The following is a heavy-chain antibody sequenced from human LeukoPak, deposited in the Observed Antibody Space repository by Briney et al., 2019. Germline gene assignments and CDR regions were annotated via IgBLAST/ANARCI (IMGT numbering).Heavy chain of an antibody. D-gene: IGHD3-22*01. V-gene: IGHV3-20*04. Sequence: RPGGSLRLSCAASGFTFDDYGMNWVRQAPGKGLEWVSNINWNGGSAGYADSVKGRFTISRDNAKNCLYLQMNSLRAEDTALYYCARDQQADNSGYYSLSFDYWGQGTLVTVSS. CDR3: ARDQQADNSGYYSLSFDY. CDR2: INWNGGSA. J-gene: IGHJ4*02. CDR1: GFTFDDYG.